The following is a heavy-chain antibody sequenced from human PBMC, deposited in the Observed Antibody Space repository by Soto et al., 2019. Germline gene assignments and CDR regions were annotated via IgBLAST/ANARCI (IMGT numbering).Heavy chain of an antibody. V-gene: IGHV4-59*01. D-gene: IGHD1-26*01. Sequence: SETLSLTCTVSGGSISSYYWSWIRQPPGKGLEWIGYIYYSGSTNYNPSLKSRVTISVDTSKNQFSLKLRSVTAADTAVYHCARDFGGPYIGSYEHYGMDVWGQGTTVTVSS. CDR1: GGSISSYY. CDR2: IYYSGST. J-gene: IGHJ6*02. CDR3: ARDFGGPYIGSYEHYGMDV.